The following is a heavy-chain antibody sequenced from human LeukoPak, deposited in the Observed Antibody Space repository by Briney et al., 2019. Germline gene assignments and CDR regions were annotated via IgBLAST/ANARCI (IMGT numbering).Heavy chain of an antibody. CDR1: GGSISSGDYY. Sequence: PSETLSLTCTVSGGSISSGDYYWSWIRQPPGKGLEWIGYIYYSGSTYYNPSLKSRVTISVDTSKNQFSLKLSSVTAADTAVYYCASSECSSSSGRYFDYWGQGTLVTVSS. V-gene: IGHV4-30-4*02. CDR2: IYYSGST. D-gene: IGHD6-6*01. CDR3: ASSECSSSSGRYFDY. J-gene: IGHJ4*02.